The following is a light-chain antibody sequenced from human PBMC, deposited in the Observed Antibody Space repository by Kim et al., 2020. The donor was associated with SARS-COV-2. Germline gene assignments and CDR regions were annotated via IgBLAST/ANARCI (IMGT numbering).Light chain of an antibody. Sequence: ASVGERVTITCRASQDIANSLAWYQQKPGKVPKGLIYAASTLQSGVPSRFSGSGSGTEFTLTIGSLQTEDVATYYCQKYNSAPWTFGPGTKVDIK. CDR2: AAS. V-gene: IGKV1-27*01. CDR1: QDIANS. J-gene: IGKJ1*01. CDR3: QKYNSAPWT.